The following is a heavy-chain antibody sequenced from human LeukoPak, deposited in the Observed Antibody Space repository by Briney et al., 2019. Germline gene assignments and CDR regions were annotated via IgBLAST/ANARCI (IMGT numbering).Heavy chain of an antibody. D-gene: IGHD6-25*01. Sequence: GGSLRLSCAASGFTFSNYAMSWVRQAPGKGLEWVSIIYIGGITYYADSVKGRFTISRDSSKNTLYLQMNSLRAEDTAVYYCTRDLSNGFDYWGQGTLVTVSS. CDR2: IYIGGIT. J-gene: IGHJ4*02. CDR3: TRDLSNGFDY. CDR1: GFTFSNYA. V-gene: IGHV3-53*01.